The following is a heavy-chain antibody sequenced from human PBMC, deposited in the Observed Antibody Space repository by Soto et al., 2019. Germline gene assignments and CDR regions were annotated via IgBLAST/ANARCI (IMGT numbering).Heavy chain of an antibody. CDR3: ARDNLLSPYTYYYDSSGYYHNWFDP. V-gene: IGHV1-69*04. CDR2: IIPILGIA. Sequence: GASVKVSCKASGGTFSSYTISWVRQAPGQGLEWMGRIIPILGIAKYAQKFQGRVTITADKSTSTAYMELSSLRSEDTAVYYCARDNLLSPYTYYYDSSGYYHNWFDPWGQGTLVTVSS. D-gene: IGHD3-22*01. CDR1: GGTFSSYT. J-gene: IGHJ5*02.